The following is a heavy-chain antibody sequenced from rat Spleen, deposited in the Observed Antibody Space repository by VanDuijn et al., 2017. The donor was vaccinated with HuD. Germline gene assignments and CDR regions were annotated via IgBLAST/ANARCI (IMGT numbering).Heavy chain of an antibody. Sequence: EVQLVESGGGLVQPGRSLKLSCAASGFTFSNYGMAWVRQAPTKGLEWVATISYDVSSTYYRDSVKGRFTISRDNAKSPLYLQMDSLRSEDTATYFCARDIYGGYSELGYFAYWGQGTLVTVSS. CDR2: ISYDVSST. J-gene: IGHJ3*01. V-gene: IGHV5-29*01. CDR3: ARDIYGGYSELGYFAY. D-gene: IGHD1-11*01. CDR1: GFTFSNYG.